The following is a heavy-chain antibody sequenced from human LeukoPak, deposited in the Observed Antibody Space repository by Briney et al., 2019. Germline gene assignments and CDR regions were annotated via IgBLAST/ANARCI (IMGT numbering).Heavy chain of an antibody. V-gene: IGHV4-59*01. CDR3: ASGIVGATDFDY. J-gene: IGHJ4*02. CDR1: GGSISSYY. D-gene: IGHD1-26*01. CDR2: IYYSGST. Sequence: SETPSLTCTVSGGSISSYYWSWIRQPPGKGLEWIGYIYYSGSTNYNPSLKSRVTISVDTSKNQFSLKLSSVTAADTAVYYCASGIVGATDFDYWGQGTLVTVSS.